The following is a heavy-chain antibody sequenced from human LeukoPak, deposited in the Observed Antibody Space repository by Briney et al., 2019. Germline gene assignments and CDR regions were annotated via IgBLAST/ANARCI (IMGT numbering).Heavy chain of an antibody. CDR2: INPSGGST. J-gene: IGHJ6*02. D-gene: IGHD1-26*01. Sequence: ASVKVSCKASGYTFTSYYMHWVRQAPGQGLEWMGIINPSGGSTSYAQKFQGRVTMTRDTSMSTVYMELSSLRSEDTAVYYCARGRSGSYFLGYYYGMDVWGQGTTVTVSS. CDR1: GYTFTSYY. V-gene: IGHV1-46*01. CDR3: ARGRSGSYFLGYYYGMDV.